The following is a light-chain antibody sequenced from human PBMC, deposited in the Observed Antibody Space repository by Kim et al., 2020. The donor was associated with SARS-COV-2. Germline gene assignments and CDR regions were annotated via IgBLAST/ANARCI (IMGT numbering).Light chain of an antibody. CDR3: QQYKSLPLT. Sequence: DIQMTQSPSSLSASVGDRVIITCRASQDITSYLNWCQQKPGKPPNLLIYETSSLETGVPSRFSGSGSGTNFTLTISSLQPEDIATYHCQQYKSLPLTFGGRTPV. CDR2: ETS. V-gene: IGKV1-33*01. CDR1: QDITSY. J-gene: IGKJ4*01.